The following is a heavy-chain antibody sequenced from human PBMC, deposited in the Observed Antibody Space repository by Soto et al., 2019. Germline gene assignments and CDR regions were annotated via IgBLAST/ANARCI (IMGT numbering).Heavy chain of an antibody. V-gene: IGHV4-31*03. Sequence: QVQLQESGPGLVKPSQTLSLTCTVSGDSISVGYYWSWIRQHPGKGLEWIGYVSPSGTTYYNPSLKSRVSISKDTSKNQFSLEVSSVTAAVTAVYYCARDRGSYGMDVWGQGTTVTVSS. CDR2: VSPSGTT. CDR3: ARDRGSYGMDV. CDR1: GDSISVGYY. J-gene: IGHJ6*02.